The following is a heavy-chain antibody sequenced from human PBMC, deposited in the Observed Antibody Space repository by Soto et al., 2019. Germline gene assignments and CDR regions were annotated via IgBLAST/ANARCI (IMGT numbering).Heavy chain of an antibody. CDR3: ASVPTTPKQRISAFDI. V-gene: IGHV4-34*01. D-gene: IGHD2-15*01. CDR2: INHSGST. Sequence: SETLSLTCAVYGGSFSGYYWSLIRQPPGKGLEWIGEINHSGSTNYNPSLKSRVTISVDTSKNQFSLKLSSVTAADTAVYYCASVPTTPKQRISAFDIWGQGTMVTVSS. CDR1: GGSFSGYY. J-gene: IGHJ3*02.